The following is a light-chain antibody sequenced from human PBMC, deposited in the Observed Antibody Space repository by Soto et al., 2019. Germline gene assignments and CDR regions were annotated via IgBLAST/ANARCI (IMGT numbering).Light chain of an antibody. CDR2: EVS. V-gene: IGLV2-14*01. J-gene: IGLJ2*01. CDR1: SSDVGGYNY. CDR3: SSYTISSTHVV. Sequence: QSALTQPASVSGSPGQSITISCTGTSSDVGGYNYVSWYQQHPGKAPKLMIYEVSNRPSGVSNRFSVSKSGNTASLTISGLQAEDEADYYCSSYTISSTHVVFGGGTKLTVL.